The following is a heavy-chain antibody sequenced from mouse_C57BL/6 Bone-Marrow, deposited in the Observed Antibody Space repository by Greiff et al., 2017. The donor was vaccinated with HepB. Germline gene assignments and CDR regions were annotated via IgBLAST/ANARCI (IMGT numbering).Heavy chain of an antibody. CDR3: ARWNDYDGPFAY. Sequence: EVHLVESGGGLVQPGGSLKLSCAASGFTFSDYYMYWVRQTPEKRLEWVAYISNGGGSTYYPDTVKGRFTISRDNAKNTPYLQMSRLKSEDTAMYYCARWNDYDGPFAYWGQGTLVTVSA. CDR2: ISNGGGST. V-gene: IGHV5-12*01. D-gene: IGHD2-4*01. CDR1: GFTFSDYY. J-gene: IGHJ3*01.